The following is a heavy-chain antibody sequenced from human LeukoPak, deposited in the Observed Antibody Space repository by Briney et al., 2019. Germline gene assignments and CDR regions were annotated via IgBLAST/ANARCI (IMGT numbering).Heavy chain of an antibody. J-gene: IGHJ4*02. CDR1: GYTFTGYY. CDR3: ARGYCSGGSCYYFDS. CDR2: INPNSGGT. D-gene: IGHD2-15*01. Sequence: ASVKVSCKASGYTFTGYYMHWVRQAPGQGLEWMGRINPNSGGTNYAQKFQGRVTMTRATSISTAYMELSRLRSDDTAVYYCARGYCSGGSCYYFDSWGQGTLVTVSS. V-gene: IGHV1-2*06.